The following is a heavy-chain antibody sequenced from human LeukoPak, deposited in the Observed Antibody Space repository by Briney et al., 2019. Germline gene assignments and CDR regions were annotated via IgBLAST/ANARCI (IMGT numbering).Heavy chain of an antibody. V-gene: IGHV3-21*01. CDR2: ISSSSSYI. D-gene: IGHD2-2*01. Sequence: GGSLRLSCAASVFTFSSYSMNWVRQAPGKGLEWVSSISSSSSYIYYADTVKGRFTISRDNAKNSLYLQMNSLRAEDTAVYYCAGDSQGCSTSCYGSYWGQGTLVTVSS. J-gene: IGHJ4*02. CDR3: AGDSQGCSTSCYGSY. CDR1: VFTFSSYS.